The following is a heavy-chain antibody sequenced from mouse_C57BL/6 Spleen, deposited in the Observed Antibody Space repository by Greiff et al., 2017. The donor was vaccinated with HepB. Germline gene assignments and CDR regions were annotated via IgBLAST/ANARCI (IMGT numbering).Heavy chain of an antibody. CDR1: GYTFTDYE. CDR2: IDPETGGT. Sequence: QVHVKQSGAELVRPGASVTLSCKASGYTFTDYEMHWVKQTPVHGLEWIGAIDPETGGTAYNQKFKGKAILTADKSSSTAYMELRSLTSEDSAVYYCTRSLLLRYWGQGTSVTVSS. J-gene: IGHJ4*01. D-gene: IGHD1-1*01. CDR3: TRSLLLRY. V-gene: IGHV1-15*01.